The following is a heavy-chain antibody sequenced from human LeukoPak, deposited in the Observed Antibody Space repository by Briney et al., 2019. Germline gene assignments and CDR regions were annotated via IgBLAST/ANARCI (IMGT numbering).Heavy chain of an antibody. D-gene: IGHD3-10*01. CDR1: GFTFSSYE. CDR3: ARGELLLWFP. Sequence: GGSLRLSCAASGFTFSSYEMNWVRQAPGKGLEWVSYISSSGSTIYYADSVEGRFTISRDNAKNSLYLQMNSLRAEDTAVYYCARGELLLWFPWGQGTMVTVSS. V-gene: IGHV3-48*03. J-gene: IGHJ3*01. CDR2: ISSSGSTI.